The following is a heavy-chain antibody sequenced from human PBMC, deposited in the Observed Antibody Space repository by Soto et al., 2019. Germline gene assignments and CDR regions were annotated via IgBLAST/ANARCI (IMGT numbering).Heavy chain of an antibody. Sequence: GGSLRLSCSVSGFTFSNYAMHWVRQAPGKGLEYVSGITSDGDSTWHADSVKDRFTISRDNSKNTLFLQMSSLRVEDTAIYFCVQGNQLLRYYFEFWGPGTLVTVSS. CDR3: VQGNQLLRYYFEF. CDR2: ITSDGDST. CDR1: GFTFSNYA. J-gene: IGHJ4*01. D-gene: IGHD2-15*01. V-gene: IGHV3-64D*06.